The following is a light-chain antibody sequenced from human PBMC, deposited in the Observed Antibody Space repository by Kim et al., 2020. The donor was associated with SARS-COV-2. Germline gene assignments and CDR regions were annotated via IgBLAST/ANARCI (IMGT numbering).Light chain of an antibody. Sequence: LGQTVRITCQGDSLRSYYASWYQQKPGQGPVLVIYGKNNRPSGIPDRFSGSSSGNTASLTITGAQAEDEADYYCNSRDSSGNHLGVFGGGTQLTVL. CDR1: SLRSYY. CDR3: NSRDSSGNHLGV. J-gene: IGLJ3*02. V-gene: IGLV3-19*01. CDR2: GKN.